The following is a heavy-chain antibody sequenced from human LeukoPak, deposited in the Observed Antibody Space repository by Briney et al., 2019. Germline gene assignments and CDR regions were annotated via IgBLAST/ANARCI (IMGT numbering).Heavy chain of an antibody. CDR1: GFTFSSYW. CDR3: ARELIFGVVIIGGPNWFDP. J-gene: IGHJ5*02. D-gene: IGHD3-3*01. V-gene: IGHV3-7*01. CDR2: IKQDGSEK. Sequence: QPGGSLRLSCAASGFTFSSYWMSWVRQAPGKGLEWVANIKQDGSEKYYVDSVKGRFTISRDNAKNSLYLQMNSLRAEDTAVYYCARELIFGVVIIGGPNWFDPWGQGTLVTVSS.